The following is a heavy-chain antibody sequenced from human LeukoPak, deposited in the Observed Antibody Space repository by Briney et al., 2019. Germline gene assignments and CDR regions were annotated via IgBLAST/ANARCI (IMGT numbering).Heavy chain of an antibody. J-gene: IGHJ4*02. CDR2: IYHSGST. CDR3: ARSSGYMSY. CDR1: HYSISSNYY. D-gene: IGHD3-22*01. V-gene: IGHV4-38-2*02. Sequence: SETLSLTCTVSHYSISSNYYWGWIRQPPGKGLEWIGSIYHSGSTFYNPSLKSRVTISVDTSKNQFSLKLTSVTAADTAVYYCARSSGYMSYWGQGTLVTVSS.